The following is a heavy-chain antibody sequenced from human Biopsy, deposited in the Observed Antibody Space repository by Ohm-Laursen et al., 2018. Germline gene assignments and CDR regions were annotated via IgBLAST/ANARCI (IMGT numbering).Heavy chain of an antibody. V-gene: IGHV3-21*01. CDR1: GFDFSDYS. CDR3: ARDRYYGSESYYSHYNMDV. Sequence: SLRLSCSASGFDFSDYSMSWVRQAPGKGLEWVSSVTTTSSYIYYADSVKGRFTISRDNAKNSLYLQMNSLRAEDTAVYYCARDRYYGSESYYSHYNMDVWGQGTTVSVSS. J-gene: IGHJ6*02. D-gene: IGHD3-10*01. CDR2: VTTTSSYI.